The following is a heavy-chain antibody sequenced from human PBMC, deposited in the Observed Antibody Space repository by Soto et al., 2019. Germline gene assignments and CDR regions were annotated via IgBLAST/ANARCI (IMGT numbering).Heavy chain of an antibody. Sequence: EVQLLESGGGLVQPGGSLRLSCAASGFTFSSYAMSWVRQAPGKGLEWVSVISGSGGSTYYVDSVKGRFTISRDNSKNAWYLQMNSLRADDTAVYYCAKLESSGWYGGAGDWGQGTLVTVSS. V-gene: IGHV3-23*01. CDR2: ISGSGGST. D-gene: IGHD6-19*01. CDR1: GFTFSSYA. CDR3: AKLESSGWYGGAGD. J-gene: IGHJ4*02.